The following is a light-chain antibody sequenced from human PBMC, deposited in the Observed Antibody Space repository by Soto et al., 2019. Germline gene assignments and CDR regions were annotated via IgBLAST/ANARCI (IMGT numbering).Light chain of an antibody. CDR3: SSYTSVGTYV. CDR1: SSDVGGYNY. J-gene: IGLJ1*01. V-gene: IGLV2-14*01. CDR2: DVS. Sequence: QSALTQPASVSGFPGQSITISCTGTSSDVGGYNYVSWYQQHPGQAPELMIYDVSSRSSGVSDRFAGSKSGNTASLTISGLQAEDEGDYYCSSYTSVGTYVFGTGTKLTVL.